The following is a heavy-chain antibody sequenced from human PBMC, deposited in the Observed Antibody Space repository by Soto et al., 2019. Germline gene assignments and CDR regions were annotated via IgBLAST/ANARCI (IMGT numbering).Heavy chain of an antibody. J-gene: IGHJ4*02. V-gene: IGHV1-2*04. CDR1: GYTFTGYY. CDR2: INPNSGGT. D-gene: IGHD6-13*01. CDR3: AREPRAAAGTNLKSFDY. Sequence: ASVKVSCKASGYTFTGYYMHWVRQAPGQGLEWMGWINPNSGGTNYAQKFQGWVTMTRDTSISTAYMELSRLRSDDTAVYYCAREPRAAAGTNLKSFDYWGQGTLVTVSS.